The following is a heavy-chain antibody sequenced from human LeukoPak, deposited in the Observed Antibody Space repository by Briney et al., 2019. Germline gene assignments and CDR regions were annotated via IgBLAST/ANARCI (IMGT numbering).Heavy chain of an antibody. CDR3: ARNTPDSRRVAAALDY. J-gene: IGHJ4*02. D-gene: IGHD6-13*01. V-gene: IGHV4-39*07. CDR2: IFYSGRT. CDR1: GDSIGGSVDY. Sequence: PSETLSLTCNVSGDSIGGSVDYWVWIRQPPGKGLVWIGSIFYSGRTYYNPALKSRVSISVDTSKNQFSLKLTSVTAADTAVYYCARNTPDSRRVAAALDYWGQGTLVTASS.